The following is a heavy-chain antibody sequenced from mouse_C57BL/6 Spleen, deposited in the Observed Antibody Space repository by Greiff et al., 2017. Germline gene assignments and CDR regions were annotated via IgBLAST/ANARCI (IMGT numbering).Heavy chain of an antibody. D-gene: IGHD6-1*01. Sequence: VKLQESGAELVKPGASVKISCKASGYAFSSYWMNWVKQRPGKGLEWIGQIYPGDGDTNYNGKFKGKATLTADKSSSTAYMQLSSLTSEDSAVYFCARQPLYAMDYWGQGTSVTVSS. V-gene: IGHV1-80*01. CDR2: IYPGDGDT. CDR3: ARQPLYAMDY. J-gene: IGHJ4*01. CDR1: GYAFSSYW.